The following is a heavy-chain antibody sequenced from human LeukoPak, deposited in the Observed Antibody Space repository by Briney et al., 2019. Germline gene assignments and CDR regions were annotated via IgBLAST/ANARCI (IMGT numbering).Heavy chain of an antibody. CDR1: GFTFSSYA. V-gene: IGHV3-23*01. Sequence: PGGSLRLSCAASGFTFSSYAMSWFRQAPGKGLEWVSAISGSGGSTYYADSVKGRFTISRDNSKNTLYVQMNSLRAEDTAVYYCAKVDCSSTSCTSIDYWGQGTLVTVSS. CDR2: ISGSGGST. J-gene: IGHJ4*02. CDR3: AKVDCSSTSCTSIDY. D-gene: IGHD2-2*01.